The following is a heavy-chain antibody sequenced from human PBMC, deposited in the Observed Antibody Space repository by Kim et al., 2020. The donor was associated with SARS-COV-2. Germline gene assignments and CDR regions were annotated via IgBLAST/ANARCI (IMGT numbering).Heavy chain of an antibody. J-gene: IGHJ3*02. CDR2: ISGSGGST. V-gene: IGHV3-23*01. CDR1: GFTFSSYA. D-gene: IGHD5-18*01. Sequence: GGSLRLSCAASGFTFSSYAMSWVRQAPGKGLEWVSAISGSGGSTYYADSVKGRFTISRDNSKNTLYLQMNSLRAEDTAVYYCAKAKKRGYSYGSAFDIWGQGTMVTVSS. CDR3: AKAKKRGYSYGSAFDI.